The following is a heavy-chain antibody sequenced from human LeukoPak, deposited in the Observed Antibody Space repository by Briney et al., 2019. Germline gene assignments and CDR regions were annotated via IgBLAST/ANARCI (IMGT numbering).Heavy chain of an antibody. J-gene: IGHJ4*02. CDR3: TRGPGSTWYCDY. CDR2: IYSGGDT. CDR1: GFTVSSNY. V-gene: IGHV3-66*02. D-gene: IGHD6-13*01. Sequence: GGSLRLSCAASGFTVSSNYMNWVRKAPGKGLEWVSIIYSGGDTYYADSVKGRFNISRDNSKNTLYLQMNSLRAEDTVVYYCTRGPGSTWYCDYWGEGTLVTVSS.